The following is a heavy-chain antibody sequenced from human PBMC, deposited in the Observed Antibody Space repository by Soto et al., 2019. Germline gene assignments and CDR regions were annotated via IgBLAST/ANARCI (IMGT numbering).Heavy chain of an antibody. D-gene: IGHD2-2*01. J-gene: IGHJ6*04. V-gene: IGHV1-69*06. CDR2: INPIFGTE. CDR3: STSVYCSTSRCYYYYGLDV. Sequence: QVQLVQSGAEVKKPGSSVKVSCKVSGGTFSSHSINWVRQAPGQGPEWMGGINPIFGTENSAQKFQGRVTITADKSTSTAYMELSSLTSEDTSLYYCSTSVYCSTSRCYYYYGLDVWGKGTTVIVSS. CDR1: GGTFSSHS.